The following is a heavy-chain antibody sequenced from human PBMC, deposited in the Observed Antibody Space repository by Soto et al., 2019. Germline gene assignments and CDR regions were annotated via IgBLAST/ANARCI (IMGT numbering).Heavy chain of an antibody. Sequence: ASVKVSCKASGYTFTSYDINWVRQATGQGLERMGWMNPNSGNTGYAQKFQGRVTMTRNTSISTAYMELSSLRSEDTAVYYCARGHQLRFLEWLWSRHRDYYGMDVWGQGTTVTVSS. CDR3: ARGHQLRFLEWLWSRHRDYYGMDV. J-gene: IGHJ6*02. D-gene: IGHD3-3*01. V-gene: IGHV1-8*01. CDR1: GYTFTSYD. CDR2: MNPNSGNT.